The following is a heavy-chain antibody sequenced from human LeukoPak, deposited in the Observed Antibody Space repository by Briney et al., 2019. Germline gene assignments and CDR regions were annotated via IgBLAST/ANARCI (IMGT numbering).Heavy chain of an antibody. CDR2: IYHSGST. CDR1: GGSISKSRYY. D-gene: IGHD3-10*01. Sequence: SETLSLTCTVSGGSISKSRYYWGWIRQPPGKGLEWIGSIYHSGSTYYNPSLKSRVTISVDTSKNQFSLKLSSVTAADTAVYYCARGEAGSGSHNWFDPWGQGTLVTVSS. V-gene: IGHV4-39*07. J-gene: IGHJ5*02. CDR3: ARGEAGSGSHNWFDP.